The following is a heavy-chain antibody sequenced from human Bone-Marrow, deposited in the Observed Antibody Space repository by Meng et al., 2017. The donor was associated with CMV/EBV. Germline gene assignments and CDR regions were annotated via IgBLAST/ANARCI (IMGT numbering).Heavy chain of an antibody. V-gene: IGHV1-69*10. CDR2: IIPILGIA. Sequence: SVKVSCKASGGTFSSYAISWVRQAPGQGLEWMGGIIPILGIANYAQKFQGRVTITADKSTSTAYRELSSLGSEDTAVYYCAREESGILTGYSSYYYGMDVWGQGTTVTVPS. CDR3: AREESGILTGYSSYYYGMDV. CDR1: GGTFSSYA. J-gene: IGHJ6*02. D-gene: IGHD3-9*01.